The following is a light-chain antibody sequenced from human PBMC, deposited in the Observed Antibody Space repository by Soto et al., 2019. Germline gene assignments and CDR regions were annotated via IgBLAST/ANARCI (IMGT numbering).Light chain of an antibody. CDR1: SSDIGAYDY. Sequence: QSVLTQPASVSGSPGQSITISCTGTSSDIGAYDYVSWYQQYPGRVPKLIIHEVTNRPSGVSDRFSGSKSGNTASLTISGLQSEDEADYYCSSHAGSNAFYVFGIGTKLTVL. CDR3: SSHAGSNAFYV. CDR2: EVT. V-gene: IGLV2-14*01. J-gene: IGLJ1*01.